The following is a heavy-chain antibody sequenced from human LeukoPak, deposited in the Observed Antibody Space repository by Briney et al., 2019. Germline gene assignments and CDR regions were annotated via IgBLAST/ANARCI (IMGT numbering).Heavy chain of an antibody. Sequence: PSETLSLTCTVSGGSITNYYWSWIRQPPGKGLEWIGYIYYSGSTNYNPSLQSRVTISVDTSKNQFSLKLSSVTPEDTAVYYCARDLCDSANCPNNWIDAWGQGTLVTVSS. CDR3: ARDLCDSANCPNNWIDA. CDR1: GGSITNYY. CDR2: IYYSGST. J-gene: IGHJ5*02. D-gene: IGHD3-22*01. V-gene: IGHV4-59*12.